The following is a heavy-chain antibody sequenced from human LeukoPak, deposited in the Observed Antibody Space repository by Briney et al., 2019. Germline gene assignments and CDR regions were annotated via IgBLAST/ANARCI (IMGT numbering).Heavy chain of an antibody. V-gene: IGHV1-24*01. CDR3: VTGFTTMAVDY. CDR1: GKTLSDLS. J-gene: IGHJ4*02. D-gene: IGHD5-18*01. Sequence: ASVKVSCKVSGKTLSDLSIHWLRQPPGKGLEWLGGSDPEDGERIYAQMFQGRVTMTEDTSTDTAYMELSSLRSEDTAVYYCVTGFTTMAVDYWGQGTLVTVSP. CDR2: SDPEDGER.